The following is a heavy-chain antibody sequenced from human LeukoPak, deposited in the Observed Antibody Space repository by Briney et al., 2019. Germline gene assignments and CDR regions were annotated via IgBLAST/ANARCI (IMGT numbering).Heavy chain of an antibody. Sequence: PGGSLRLSCAASGFTFSSYSMNWVRQAPGKGLEWVSSISSSSSYIYYADSVKGRFTISRDNAKNSLYLQMNSLRAEDTAVYYCARGSLLIAAADYLYWGQGTLVTVSS. D-gene: IGHD6-13*01. CDR2: ISSSSSYI. J-gene: IGHJ4*02. V-gene: IGHV3-21*01. CDR3: ARGSLLIAAADYLY. CDR1: GFTFSSYS.